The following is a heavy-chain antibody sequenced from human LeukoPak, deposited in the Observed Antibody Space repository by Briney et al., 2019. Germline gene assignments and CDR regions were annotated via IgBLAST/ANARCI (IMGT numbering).Heavy chain of an antibody. Sequence: SQTLSLTCAISGDSVSSNSAAWDWIRQSPSRGLEWLGRTYYRSKWYYGYAVSVKSRITINPDTSKNQFSLQLNSMTPEDTAIYYCTRTIAGYIDYWGQGTLVTVSS. CDR2: TYYRSKWYY. J-gene: IGHJ4*02. D-gene: IGHD2-2*02. V-gene: IGHV6-1*01. CDR1: GDSVSSNSAA. CDR3: TRTIAGYIDY.